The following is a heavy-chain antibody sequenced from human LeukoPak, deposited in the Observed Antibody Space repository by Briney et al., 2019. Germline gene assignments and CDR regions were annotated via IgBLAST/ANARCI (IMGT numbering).Heavy chain of an antibody. CDR3: ARDKNSGECVSNSCYGVWPLDI. J-gene: IGHJ3*02. Sequence: SVKVSCKASGGTFGINAITWVRQAPGQGLEWMGGIIPMSETPKYTQKFQGRVTITTDESTNTAYMELSSLRSEDTAVYYCARDKNSGECVSNSCYGVWPLDIWGQGTMVTVSS. CDR1: GGTFGINA. D-gene: IGHD2-2*01. V-gene: IGHV1-69*05. CDR2: IIPMSETP.